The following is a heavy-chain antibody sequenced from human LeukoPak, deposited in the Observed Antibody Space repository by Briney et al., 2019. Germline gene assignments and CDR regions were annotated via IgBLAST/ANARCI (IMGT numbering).Heavy chain of an antibody. D-gene: IGHD5-24*01. V-gene: IGHV4-59*01. CDR2: IYYSGST. J-gene: IGHJ3*02. CDR1: GGSISSYY. CDR3: ATYRRDGHIYALDI. Sequence: PWETLSLTCTVSGGSISSYYWSWIRQPPGKGLEWIGYIYYSGSTNYNPSLQSRVSMSIDTSKNQFSLNLNSVTAADTAVYYCATYRRDGHIYALDIWGQGTMVTVSS.